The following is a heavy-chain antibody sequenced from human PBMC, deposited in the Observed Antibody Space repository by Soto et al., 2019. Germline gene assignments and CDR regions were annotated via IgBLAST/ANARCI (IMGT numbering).Heavy chain of an antibody. CDR3: AREEDIVVVPAVSMDV. CDR2: IWYDGSNK. Sequence: GGSLRLSCAASGFTFSSYGMHWVRQAPGKGLEWVAVIWYDGSNKYYADSVKGRFTISRDNSKNTLYLQMNSLRAEDTAVYYCAREEDIVVVPAVSMDVWGKGTTVTVSS. CDR1: GFTFSSYG. J-gene: IGHJ6*03. V-gene: IGHV3-33*01. D-gene: IGHD2-2*01.